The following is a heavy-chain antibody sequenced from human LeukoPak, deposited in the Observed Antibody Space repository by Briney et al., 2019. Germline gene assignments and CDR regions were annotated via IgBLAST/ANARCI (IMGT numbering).Heavy chain of an antibody. CDR1: GFTFSSYA. Sequence: GGSLRLSCAASGFTFSSYAMTWVRQAPGKGLEWVSGISDSGGRTDYADSVKGRFTISRDNSKNTLYLQMNSLRAEDTAIYYCAKSSPHCSGGSCYSVRWYFDLWGRGTLVTVSS. CDR3: AKSSPHCSGGSCYSVRWYFDL. V-gene: IGHV3-23*01. J-gene: IGHJ2*01. D-gene: IGHD2-15*01. CDR2: ISDSGGRT.